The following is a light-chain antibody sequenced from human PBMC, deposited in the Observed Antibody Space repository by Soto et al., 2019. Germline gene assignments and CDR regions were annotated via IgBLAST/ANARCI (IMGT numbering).Light chain of an antibody. J-gene: IGLJ2*01. CDR1: SSDVGGYKY. CDR2: EVT. CDR3: CSYTGGNSLV. Sequence: QSVLTQPPSASGSPGQSVTISCTGTSSDVGGYKYVSWYQQHPGKAPKLMIYEVTKRPSGVPDRFSGSKSGSTASLTVSGLQADDEADYYCCSYTGGNSLVFGGGPKLTVL. V-gene: IGLV2-8*01.